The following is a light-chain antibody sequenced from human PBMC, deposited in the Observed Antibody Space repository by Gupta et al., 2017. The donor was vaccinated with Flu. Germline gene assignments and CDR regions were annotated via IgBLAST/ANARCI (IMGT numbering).Light chain of an antibody. CDR3: CSYAGTYTWV. CDR1: SADVGFYNF. Sequence: QSALTQPRSVSGSPGPSVTISCTGTSADVGFYNFVSWYQHHPGKAPKVMIFDVSERPSGVPDRFSGSKSGNTASLTISGLQAEDEADYYCCSYAGTYTWVFGGGTKLTVL. J-gene: IGLJ3*02. CDR2: DVS. V-gene: IGLV2-11*01.